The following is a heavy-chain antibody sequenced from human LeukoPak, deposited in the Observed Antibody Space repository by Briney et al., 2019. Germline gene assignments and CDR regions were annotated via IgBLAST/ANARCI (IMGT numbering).Heavy chain of an antibody. V-gene: IGHV3-13*01. Sequence: PGGSLRLSCAAYGFTFRSHDIHWVRQVPGKGLEWVSTIGTAGDTYYSGSVKGRFTISRENAKNSVYLQMNRLRAGDMAVYYCARERLTYGMDVWGQGTTVIVSS. CDR2: IGTAGDT. CDR1: GFTFRSHD. CDR3: ARERLTYGMDV. J-gene: IGHJ6*02. D-gene: IGHD3-16*01.